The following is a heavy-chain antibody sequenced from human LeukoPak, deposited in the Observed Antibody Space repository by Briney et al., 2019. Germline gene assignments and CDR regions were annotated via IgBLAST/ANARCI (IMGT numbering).Heavy chain of an antibody. CDR2: INHSGST. V-gene: IGHV4-34*01. J-gene: IGHJ4*02. CDR1: GGSFSGYY. Sequence: SETLSLTCAVYGGSFSGYYWSWIRQPPGKGLGWIGEINHSGSTNYNPSLKSRVTISVDTSKNQFSLKLSSVTAADTAVYYCARGRNIAAADTNYFGYWGQGTLVTVSS. D-gene: IGHD6-13*01. CDR3: ARGRNIAAADTNYFGY.